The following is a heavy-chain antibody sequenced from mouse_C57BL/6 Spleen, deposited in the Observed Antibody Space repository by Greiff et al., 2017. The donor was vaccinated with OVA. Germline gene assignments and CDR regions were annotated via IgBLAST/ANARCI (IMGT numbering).Heavy chain of an antibody. V-gene: IGHV3-6*01. CDR1: GYSITSGYY. CDR2: ISYDGSN. D-gene: IGHD2-4*01. Sequence: EVQLQESGPGLVKPSQSLSLTCSVTGYSITSGYYWNWIRQFPGNKLEWMGYISYDGSNNYNPSLKNRISITRDTSKNQFFLKLNSVTTEDTATYYCARDYDYYFDDWGQGTTLTVSS. CDR3: ARDYDYYFDD. J-gene: IGHJ2*01.